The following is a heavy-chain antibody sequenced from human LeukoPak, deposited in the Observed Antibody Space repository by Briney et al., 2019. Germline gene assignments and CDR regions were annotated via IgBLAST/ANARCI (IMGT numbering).Heavy chain of an antibody. Sequence: SETLSLTCTVSGGSISSSSYYWGWIRQPPGKGLEWIGSIYYSGSTYYNPSLKSRVTISVDTSKNQFSLKLSSVTAADTAVYYCARDPGYYYDSSGYHLDAFDIWGQGTMVTVSS. CDR3: ARDPGYYYDSSGYHLDAFDI. V-gene: IGHV4-39*07. CDR1: GGSISSSSYY. J-gene: IGHJ3*02. CDR2: IYYSGST. D-gene: IGHD3-22*01.